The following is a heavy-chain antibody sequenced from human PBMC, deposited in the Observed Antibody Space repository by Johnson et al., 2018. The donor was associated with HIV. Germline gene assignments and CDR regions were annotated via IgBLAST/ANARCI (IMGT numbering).Heavy chain of an antibody. CDR3: AKMFASGACPDAFYI. CDR1: GFTFSSYG. J-gene: IGHJ3*02. D-gene: IGHD3-10*02. V-gene: IGHV3-33*06. Sequence: VQLVESGGGVVQPGRSLRLSCAASGFTFSSYGMHWVRQAPGKGLEWVAVIWYDGSHKYYADSVKGRFTISRDNSKNTLYLQMNSLRAEDTAVYYCAKMFASGACPDAFYIWGQGTMVTVSS. CDR2: IWYDGSHK.